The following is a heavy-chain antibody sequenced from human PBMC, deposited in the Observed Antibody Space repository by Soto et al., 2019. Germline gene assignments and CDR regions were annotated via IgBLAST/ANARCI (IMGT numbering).Heavy chain of an antibody. CDR3: ASRQVLSYYYYGMDV. J-gene: IGHJ6*02. D-gene: IGHD2-8*01. Sequence: SETLSLTCAVYSGSFSGYYWSWIRQPPGKGLEWIGEINHSGSTNYNPSLKSRVTISVDTSKNQFSLKLSSVTAADTAVYYCASRQVLSYYYYGMDVWGQGTTVTVSS. CDR2: INHSGST. V-gene: IGHV4-34*01. CDR1: SGSFSGYY.